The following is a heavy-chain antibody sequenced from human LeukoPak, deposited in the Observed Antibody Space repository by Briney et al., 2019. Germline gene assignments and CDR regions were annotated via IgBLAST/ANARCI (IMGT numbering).Heavy chain of an antibody. CDR3: ARATKHSANFDY. V-gene: IGHV1-2*02. Sequence: ASVKVSCKASGYTFTGYYMHWVRRAPGQGLEWMGWINPSSGGTNYAQKFQGRVTMTRDTSISTAYMELSRLRSDDTAVYYCARATKHSANFDYWGQGTLVTVSS. CDR1: GYTFTGYY. J-gene: IGHJ4*02. CDR2: INPSSGGT. D-gene: IGHD3-3*02.